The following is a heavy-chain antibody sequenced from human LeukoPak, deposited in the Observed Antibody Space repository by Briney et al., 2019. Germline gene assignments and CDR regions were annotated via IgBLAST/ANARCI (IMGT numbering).Heavy chain of an antibody. CDR2: ISGSGGST. CDR1: GFTFSSYS. Sequence: GGSLRLSCTASGFTFSSYSLNWVRQAPGKGLEWVSAISGSGGSTYYADSVKGRFTISRDNSKNTLYLQMNSLRAEDTAVYYCAKVSGFWSGYYRGSVNYFDYWGQGTLVTVSS. D-gene: IGHD3-3*01. CDR3: AKVSGFWSGYYRGSVNYFDY. V-gene: IGHV3-23*01. J-gene: IGHJ4*02.